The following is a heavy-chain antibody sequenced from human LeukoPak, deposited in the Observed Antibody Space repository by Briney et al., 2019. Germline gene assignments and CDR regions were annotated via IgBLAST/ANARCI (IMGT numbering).Heavy chain of an antibody. CDR1: GFTFSSYN. D-gene: IGHD6-13*01. V-gene: IGHV3-21*01. CDR3: AREGAYSSSWFKDRGWFDP. Sequence: PGGSLRLSCAASGFTFSSYNMNWVRQAPGKGLEWVSSITSGSSYIYYADSVKGRFTISRDNAKNSLYLQMNSLRAEDTAVYYCAREGAYSSSWFKDRGWFDPWGQGTLVTVSS. J-gene: IGHJ5*02. CDR2: ITSGSSYI.